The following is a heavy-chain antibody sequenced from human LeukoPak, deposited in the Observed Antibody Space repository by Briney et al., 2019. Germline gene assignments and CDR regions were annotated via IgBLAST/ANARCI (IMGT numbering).Heavy chain of an antibody. CDR2: ISSSGSTI. Sequence: GGSLRFSCAASGFTFSSYEMNWGRQAPGKGLEWVSYISSSGSTIYYADSVKGRFTISRDNAKNSLYLQMNSLRAEDTAVYYCAELGITMIGGVWGKGNTVTISS. J-gene: IGHJ6*04. D-gene: IGHD3-10*02. V-gene: IGHV3-48*03. CDR3: AELGITMIGGV. CDR1: GFTFSSYE.